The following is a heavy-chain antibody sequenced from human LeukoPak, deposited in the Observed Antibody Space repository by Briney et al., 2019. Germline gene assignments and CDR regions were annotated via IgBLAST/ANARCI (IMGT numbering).Heavy chain of an antibody. CDR2: INPNSGGT. CDR3: ATAYYYDSSGYYFGYFDL. CDR1: GYTFTSYY. V-gene: IGHV1-2*02. J-gene: IGHJ2*01. Sequence: ASVKVSCKASGYTFTSYYMHWVRQAPGQGLEWMGWINPNSGGTNYAQKFQGRVTMTRDTSISTAYMELSRLRSDDTAVYYCATAYYYDSSGYYFGYFDLWGGGTLVTVSS. D-gene: IGHD3-22*01.